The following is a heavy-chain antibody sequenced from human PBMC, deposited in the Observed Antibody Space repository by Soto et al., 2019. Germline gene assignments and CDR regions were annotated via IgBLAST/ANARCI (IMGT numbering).Heavy chain of an antibody. D-gene: IGHD2-15*01. J-gene: IGHJ6*02. CDR2: IYHSGNT. V-gene: IGHV4-4*02. CDR1: GGSISSTNW. CDR3: ARAGXGDCSGGSCYSGLYGMDV. Sequence: SETLSLTCAVSGGSISSTNWWSWVRQPPGKGLEWIGQIYHSGNTNYNPSLKSRVTISVDKSNNQFSLKLSSVTVADTAVYYCARAGXGDCSGGSCYSGLYGMDVWGQGTTVT.